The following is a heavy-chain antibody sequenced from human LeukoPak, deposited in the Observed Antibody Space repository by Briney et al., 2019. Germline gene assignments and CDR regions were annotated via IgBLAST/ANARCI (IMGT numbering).Heavy chain of an antibody. CDR3: AREGYYDSSGYYYYYYGMDV. CDR2: TSSSSSYI. Sequence: GGSLRLSCAASGFSFSSYWVNWVRQAPGKGLEWVSSTSSSSSYIYYADSVKGRFTISRDNAKNSLYLQMNSLRAEYTAVYYCAREGYYDSSGYYYYYYGMDVWGQGTTVTVSS. CDR1: GFSFSSYW. J-gene: IGHJ6*02. V-gene: IGHV3-21*01. D-gene: IGHD3-22*01.